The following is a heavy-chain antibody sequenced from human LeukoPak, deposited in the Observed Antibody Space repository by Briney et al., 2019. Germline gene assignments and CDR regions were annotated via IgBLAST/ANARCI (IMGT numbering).Heavy chain of an antibody. Sequence: PSETLSLTCTVSGGSISSYYWSWIRQPPGKGLEWIGYIYYSGSTNYNPSLKSRVTISVDTSKNQFSLKLSSVTAADTAVYYCARLIIYCGGDCHTFDYWGQGTLVTVSS. D-gene: IGHD2-21*01. V-gene: IGHV4-59*01. CDR2: IYYSGST. CDR3: ARLIIYCGGDCHTFDY. J-gene: IGHJ4*02. CDR1: GGSISSYY.